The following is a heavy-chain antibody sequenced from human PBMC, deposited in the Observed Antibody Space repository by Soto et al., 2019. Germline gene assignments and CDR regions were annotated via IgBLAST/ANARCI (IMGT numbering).Heavy chain of an antibody. CDR1: GFTFSSYA. CDR3: AREYHPIAAAGHFDY. J-gene: IGHJ4*02. CDR2: ISYDGSNK. D-gene: IGHD6-13*01. Sequence: GGSLRLSCAASGFTFSSYAMHWVRQAPGKGLEWVAVISYDGSNKYYADSVKGRFTISRDNSKNTLYLQMNSLRAEDTAVYYCAREYHPIAAAGHFDYWGPGILVTVFS. V-gene: IGHV3-30-3*01.